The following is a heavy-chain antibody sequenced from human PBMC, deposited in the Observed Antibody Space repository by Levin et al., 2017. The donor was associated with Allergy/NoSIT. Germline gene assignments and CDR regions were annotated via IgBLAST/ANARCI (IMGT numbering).Heavy chain of an antibody. Sequence: SETLSLTCAVYGGSFSGSYWSWIRQPPGKGLQWIGEINHSGNTNYNPSLKSRVTISVDTSKNQFSLKLSSVTAADTAEYYGARVLSGYDLDYWGQGTLVTVSS. V-gene: IGHV4-34*01. D-gene: IGHD5-12*01. CDR3: ARVLSGYDLDY. CDR2: INHSGNT. J-gene: IGHJ4*02. CDR1: GGSFSGSY.